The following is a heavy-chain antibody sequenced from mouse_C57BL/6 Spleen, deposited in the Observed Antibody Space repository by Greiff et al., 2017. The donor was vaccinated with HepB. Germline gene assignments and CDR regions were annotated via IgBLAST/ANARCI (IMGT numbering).Heavy chain of an antibody. V-gene: IGHV1-72*01. CDR3: ARSMDVYDYSGYFDV. CDR1: GYTFTSYW. D-gene: IGHD2-4*01. Sequence: QVQLQQPGAEPVKPGASVKLSCKASGYTFTSYWMHWVKQRPGRGLEWIGRIDPNSGGTKYNEKFKSKATLTVDKPSSTAYMQLSSLTSEDSAVYYCARSMDVYDYSGYFDVWGTGTTVTVSS. J-gene: IGHJ1*03. CDR2: IDPNSGGT.